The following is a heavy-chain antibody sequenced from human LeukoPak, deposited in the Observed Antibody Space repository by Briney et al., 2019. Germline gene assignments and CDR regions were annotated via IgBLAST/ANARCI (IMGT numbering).Heavy chain of an antibody. Sequence: PGGSLRLSCAASGFTFSTYGMSWVRQAPGKGLEWVSGISGSGGSTYYGDSVKGRFTISRDNSKNTLYLQMNSLRAEDTAVYYCARDYGGSSPFNYWGQGTLVTVSS. J-gene: IGHJ4*02. V-gene: IGHV3-23*01. CDR1: GFTFSTYG. CDR2: ISGSGGST. CDR3: ARDYGGSSPFNY. D-gene: IGHD4-23*01.